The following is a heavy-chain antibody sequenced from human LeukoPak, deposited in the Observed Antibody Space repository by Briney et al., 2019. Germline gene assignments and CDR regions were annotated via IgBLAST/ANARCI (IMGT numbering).Heavy chain of an antibody. CDR3: ATGQYNLLDNTMIVGAFDI. Sequence: GASVKVSCKVSGYTLTELSMHWVRQAPGKGLEWMGGFDPEDGETIYAQKFQGRVTMTEDTSTDTAYMELSSLRSEDTAVYYCATGQYNLLDNTMIVGAFDIWGQGTMVTVSS. CDR1: GYTLTELS. V-gene: IGHV1-24*01. J-gene: IGHJ3*02. CDR2: FDPEDGET. D-gene: IGHD3-22*01.